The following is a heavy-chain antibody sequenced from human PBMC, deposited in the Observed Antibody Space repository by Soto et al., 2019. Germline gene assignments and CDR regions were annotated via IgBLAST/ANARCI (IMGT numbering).Heavy chain of an antibody. CDR1: GGSISSSSYY. CDR3: ARRQQQGYFDY. D-gene: IGHD6-13*01. Sequence: SETLSLTCTVSGGSISSSSYYWGWVRQPPGKGLEWIGSIYYSGSTYYNPSLKSRVTISVDTSKNQFSLKLSSVTAADTAVYYCARRQQQGYFDYWGQGTLVTVSS. V-gene: IGHV4-39*01. J-gene: IGHJ4*02. CDR2: IYYSGST.